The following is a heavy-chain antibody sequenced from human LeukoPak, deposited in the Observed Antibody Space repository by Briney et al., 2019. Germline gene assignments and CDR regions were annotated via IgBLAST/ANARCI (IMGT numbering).Heavy chain of an antibody. J-gene: IGHJ4*02. D-gene: IGHD3-22*01. V-gene: IGHV4-39*07. Sequence: SETLSLTCTVFGDSFSSSSYSWAWIRQPPGKGLEWIGNIYYSGSTYYNPSLKSRVTFSVDTSKDQFSLKLGSVTAADTAVYYCAREDLFYGTSGYFNFWGQGTLVTVSS. CDR1: GDSFSSSSYS. CDR3: AREDLFYGTSGYFNF. CDR2: IYYSGST.